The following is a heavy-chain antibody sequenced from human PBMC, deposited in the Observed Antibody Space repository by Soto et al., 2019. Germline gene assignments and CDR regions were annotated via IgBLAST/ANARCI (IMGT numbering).Heavy chain of an antibody. CDR2: IYSGGNT. CDR3: ARGLWGSGSPDY. V-gene: IGHV3-66*01. Sequence: EVQVVESGGGLVQPGGSLRLSCAASGFTVSSKYMTWVRQAPGKGLEWVSVIYSGGNTYYADSVKGRFTISRHNSRNTLYLQMNSLRAEDTAVYYCARGLWGSGSPDYWGQGTLVTVSS. CDR1: GFTVSSKY. J-gene: IGHJ4*02. D-gene: IGHD3-10*01.